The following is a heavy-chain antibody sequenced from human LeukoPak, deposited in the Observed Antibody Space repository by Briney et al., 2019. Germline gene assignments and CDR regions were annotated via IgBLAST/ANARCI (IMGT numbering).Heavy chain of an antibody. CDR1: GFTFSSYG. CDR2: ISYDGSNK. Sequence: PGRSLRLSCAASGFTFSSYGMHWVRQAPGKGLEWVAVISYDGSNKYYADSVKGRFTISRDNSMNTLYLHMNSLRDEDTAVYYCAQAWRWLQLNYWGQGTLVTVSS. D-gene: IGHD5-24*01. J-gene: IGHJ4*02. CDR3: AQAWRWLQLNY. V-gene: IGHV3-30*18.